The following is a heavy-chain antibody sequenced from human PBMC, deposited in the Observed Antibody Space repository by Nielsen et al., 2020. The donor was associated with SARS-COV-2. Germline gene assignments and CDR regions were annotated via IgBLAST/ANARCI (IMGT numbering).Heavy chain of an antibody. Sequence: GGSLRLSCAASGFIFSSYEMNWVRQAPGKGLEWVSYISSSGSAKYYADSVKGRFTISRDNAKNTVYLQMNSLRAEDTAVYYCARLRDDGYYFDTGPYDYWGQGALVTVSS. CDR1: GFIFSSYE. V-gene: IGHV3-48*03. D-gene: IGHD2/OR15-2a*01. CDR3: ARLRDDGYYFDTGPYDY. J-gene: IGHJ4*02. CDR2: ISSSGSAK.